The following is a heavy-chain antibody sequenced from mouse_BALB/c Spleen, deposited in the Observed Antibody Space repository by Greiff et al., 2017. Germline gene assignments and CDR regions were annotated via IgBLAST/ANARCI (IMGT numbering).Heavy chain of an antibody. Sequence: EVQRVESGGGLVKPGGSRKLSCAASGFTFSSFCMHWVRQAPEKGLEWVAYISSGSSTIYYADTVKGRFTISRDNPKNTLFLQMTSLRSEDTAMYYCAHDGYNCAMDYWGQGTSVTVSA. D-gene: IGHD2-3*01. CDR2: ISSGSSTI. J-gene: IGHJ4*01. CDR3: AHDGYNCAMDY. CDR1: GFTFSSFC. V-gene: IGHV5-17*02.